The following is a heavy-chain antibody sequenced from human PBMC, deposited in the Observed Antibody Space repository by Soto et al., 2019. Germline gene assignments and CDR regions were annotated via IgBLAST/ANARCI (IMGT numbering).Heavy chain of an antibody. V-gene: IGHV3-11*01. Sequence: QVQRVESGGGLVKPGGSLRLSCAASGFTFSDYYMSWIRQAPGKGLEWVSYISSSGSTIYYADSVKGRFTISRDNAKNSLYLQMNSMRAEDTAVYYCARDQGTLRSYYYYGMDVWGQGTTVTVSS. D-gene: IGHD1-1*01. CDR3: ARDQGTLRSYYYYGMDV. CDR2: ISSSGSTI. J-gene: IGHJ6*02. CDR1: GFTFSDYY.